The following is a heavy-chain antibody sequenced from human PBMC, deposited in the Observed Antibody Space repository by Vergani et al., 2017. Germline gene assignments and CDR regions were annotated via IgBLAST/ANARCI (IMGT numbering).Heavy chain of an antibody. CDR1: GYTFTSYG. CDR3: ARDLEPYGMDV. CDR2: ISAYNGNT. J-gene: IGHJ6*02. V-gene: IGHV1-18*01. D-gene: IGHD3-3*01. Sequence: QVQLVQSGAEVKKPGASVKVSCKASGYTFTSYGISWVRQAPGQGLEWMGWISAYNGNTNYEQKLQGRVTMTTDTSTRTDYMELRSLRTDDTDVYFCARDLEPYGMDVWGQGTTVTVSS.